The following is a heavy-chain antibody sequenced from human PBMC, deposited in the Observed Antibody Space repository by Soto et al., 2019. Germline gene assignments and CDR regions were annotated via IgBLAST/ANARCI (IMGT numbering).Heavy chain of an antibody. Sequence: GGSLRLSCAASGFTVSSNYMSWVRQAPGKGLEWVSVIYSGGSTYYADSVKGRFTISRHNSKNTLYLQMNSLRAEDTAVYYCARGGGPGKYSSSSPYYYYGMDVWGQGTTVTVSS. CDR3: ARGGGPGKYSSSSPYYYYGMDV. J-gene: IGHJ6*02. D-gene: IGHD6-6*01. CDR2: IYSGGST. CDR1: GFTVSSNY. V-gene: IGHV3-66*01.